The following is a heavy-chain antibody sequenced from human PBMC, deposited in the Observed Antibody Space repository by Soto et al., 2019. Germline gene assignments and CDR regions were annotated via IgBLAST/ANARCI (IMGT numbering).Heavy chain of an antibody. J-gene: IGHJ5*02. Sequence: PSETLSLTCNVSGASISNYYWSWIRQPPGKGLQWIGYIYYTGRTNYNPSLKSRVAISVDTSKNQVSLKLSSVTAADTAVYYCARTYYTGYNDPWGQGTLVTVSS. CDR2: IYYTGRT. CDR3: ARTYYTGYNDP. V-gene: IGHV4-59*01. D-gene: IGHD2-8*02. CDR1: GASISNYY.